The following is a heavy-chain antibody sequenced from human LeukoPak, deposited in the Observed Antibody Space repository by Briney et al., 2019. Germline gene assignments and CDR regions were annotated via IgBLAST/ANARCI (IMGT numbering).Heavy chain of an antibody. V-gene: IGHV1-18*01. CDR2: ISAYNGNT. CDR3: ARLPGGFWSGYFDY. J-gene: IGHJ4*02. CDR1: GYTFTSYG. Sequence: ASVKVSCKASGYTFTSYGISWVRQAPGQGLEWMGWISAYNGNTNYAQKLQGRVTMTTDTSTSTAYMELRSLRSDDTAVYYWARLPGGFWSGYFDYWGQGTLVTVSS. D-gene: IGHD3-3*01.